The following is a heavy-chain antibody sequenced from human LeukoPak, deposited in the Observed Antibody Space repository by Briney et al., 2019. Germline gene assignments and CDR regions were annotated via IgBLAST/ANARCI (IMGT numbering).Heavy chain of an antibody. CDR1: GFTFSSYG. Sequence: PGRSLRLSCAASGFTFSSYGMHWVRQAPGKGLEWVAVISYDGSNKYYADSVKGRFTISRDNAKNSVYLQMNSLRDEDTAVYYCARDCSSSNCYADYWGQGTLVTVSS. CDR2: ISYDGSNK. CDR3: ARDCSSSNCYADY. J-gene: IGHJ4*02. D-gene: IGHD2-2*01. V-gene: IGHV3-30*03.